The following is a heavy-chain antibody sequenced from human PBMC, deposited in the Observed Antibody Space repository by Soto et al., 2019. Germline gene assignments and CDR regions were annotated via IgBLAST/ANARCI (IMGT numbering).Heavy chain of an antibody. V-gene: IGHV3-7*04. CDR1: GFNFNNYW. Sequence: EVQLVESGGGLVQPGGSLRLSCIASGFNFNNYWMSWVRQVPGKGLEWVGNIEQDGSEINYVDSVKGRFTISRDNAKNSLHLQMNSLRVEDTAVYHCVRSSGWTGDFWGQGISVTVSS. CDR2: IEQDGSEI. CDR3: VRSSGWTGDF. J-gene: IGHJ4*02. D-gene: IGHD3-10*01.